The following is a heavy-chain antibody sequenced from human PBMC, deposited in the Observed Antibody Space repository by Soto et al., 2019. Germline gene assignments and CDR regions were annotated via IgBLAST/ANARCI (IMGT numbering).Heavy chain of an antibody. CDR2: IYYSGST. CDR3: ARRKDCSSSSCYGWFDP. D-gene: IGHD2-2*01. CDR1: GGSISSSSYY. V-gene: IGHV4-39*01. J-gene: IGHJ5*02. Sequence: QLQLQESGPGLVKPSETLSLTCTVSGGSISSSSYYWGWIRQPPGKGLEWIGSIYYSGSTYYNPSLKSRVTISVXXSXDLXPLELRAVTAADPAVYYCARRKDCSSSSCYGWFDPWGQGTLVTVSS.